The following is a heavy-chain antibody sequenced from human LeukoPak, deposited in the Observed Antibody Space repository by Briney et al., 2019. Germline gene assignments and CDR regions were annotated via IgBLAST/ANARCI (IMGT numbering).Heavy chain of an antibody. CDR1: GGSISSSSYY. V-gene: IGHV4-39*07. Sequence: SETLSLTCTVSGGSISSSSYYWGWIRQPPGKGLEWIGSIYYSGSTYYNPSLKSRVTISVDTSKNQFSLKLSSVTAADTAVYYCAGGTSGYYYYMDVWGKGTTVTVSS. CDR3: AGGTSGYYYYMDV. J-gene: IGHJ6*03. CDR2: IYYSGST.